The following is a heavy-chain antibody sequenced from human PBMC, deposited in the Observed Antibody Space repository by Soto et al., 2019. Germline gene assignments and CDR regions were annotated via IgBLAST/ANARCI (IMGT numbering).Heavy chain of an antibody. Sequence: QVQLVQSGAEVKKPGASVKVSCKASGYTFTSYGISWVRQAPGQGLEWMGWISAYNGNKNYAQKLQGRVTMTTDTSTSTAYMELRSLRSDDTAVYYCARDYTNYDFWSGYYSHYYYYMDVWGKGTTVTVSS. V-gene: IGHV1-18*01. CDR2: ISAYNGNK. D-gene: IGHD3-3*01. CDR1: GYTFTSYG. CDR3: ARDYTNYDFWSGYYSHYYYYMDV. J-gene: IGHJ6*03.